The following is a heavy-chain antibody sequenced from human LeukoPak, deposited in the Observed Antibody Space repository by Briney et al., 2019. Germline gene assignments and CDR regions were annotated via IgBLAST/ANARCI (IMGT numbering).Heavy chain of an antibody. J-gene: IGHJ6*03. D-gene: IGHD6-6*01. CDR2: IYHSGST. Sequence: SETLSLSCTVSGYSIRSGYYWGWIRQPPGKGLEWIGSIYHSGSTYYNPSLKSRVTISVDTSKNQFSLKLSSVTAADTAVYYCVRDRYSSSSSVYHYNMDVWGKGTTVTVSS. CDR3: VRDRYSSSSSVYHYNMDV. CDR1: GYSIRSGYY. V-gene: IGHV4-38-2*02.